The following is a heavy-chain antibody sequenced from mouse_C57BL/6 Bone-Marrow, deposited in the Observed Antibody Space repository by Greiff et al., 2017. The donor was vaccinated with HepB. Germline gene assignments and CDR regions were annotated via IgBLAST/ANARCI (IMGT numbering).Heavy chain of an antibody. CDR1: GFNIKDYY. CDR2: IDPEDGDT. D-gene: IGHD1-1*02. CDR3: TGGTMGFAY. V-gene: IGHV14-1*01. J-gene: IGHJ3*01. Sequence: DVQLQESGAELVRPGASVKLSCTASGFNIKDYYMHWVKQRPEQGLEWIGRIDPEDGDTEYAPKFQGKATMTADTSSNTDYLQLSSLTSEDTAVYYCTGGTMGFAYWGQGTLVTVSA.